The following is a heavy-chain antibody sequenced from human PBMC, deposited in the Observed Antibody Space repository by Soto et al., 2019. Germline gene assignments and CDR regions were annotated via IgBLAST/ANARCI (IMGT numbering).Heavy chain of an antibody. V-gene: IGHV3-23*01. D-gene: IGHD2-15*01. Sequence: PWRSLRLSCACSGFTFSRYAMNWVRQAPGKGLEWVSIISRRWYITSYAEPCKGRFTISRDDSKNPLFLHMHSLGAEDPAVYYCAKEKGSSHGFQPTALDVWGKGTTVTVSS. CDR3: AKEKGSSHGFQPTALDV. CDR2: ISRRWYIT. J-gene: IGHJ6*04. CDR1: GFTFSRYA.